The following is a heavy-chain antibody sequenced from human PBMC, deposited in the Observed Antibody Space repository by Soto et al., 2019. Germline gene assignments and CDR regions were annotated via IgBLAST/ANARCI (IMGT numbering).Heavy chain of an antibody. CDR2: ISGSGGST. D-gene: IGHD6-13*01. V-gene: IGHV3-23*01. Sequence: PGGSLRLSCAASGFTFSSYAMSWVRQAPGKGLEWVSAISGSGGSTYYADSVKGRFTISRDNSKNTLYLQMNSLRAEDTAVYYCAKAPATIAAAGVNWFDPWGQGTLVTVSS. CDR1: GFTFSSYA. CDR3: AKAPATIAAAGVNWFDP. J-gene: IGHJ5*02.